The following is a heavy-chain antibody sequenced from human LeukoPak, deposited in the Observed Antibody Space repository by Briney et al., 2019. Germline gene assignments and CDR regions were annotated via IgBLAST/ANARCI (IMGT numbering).Heavy chain of an antibody. D-gene: IGHD1-26*01. CDR1: GYSISSGYY. J-gene: IGHJ4*02. CDR3: ARATFGNYYDFDY. Sequence: PSETLSLTCAVSGYSISSGYYWGWIRQPPGKGLEWIGSIYHSGSTYYNSSLKSRVTISVDTSKNQFSLKLSSVTAADTAVYYCARATFGNYYDFDYWGQGTLVTVSS. V-gene: IGHV4-38-2*01. CDR2: IYHSGST.